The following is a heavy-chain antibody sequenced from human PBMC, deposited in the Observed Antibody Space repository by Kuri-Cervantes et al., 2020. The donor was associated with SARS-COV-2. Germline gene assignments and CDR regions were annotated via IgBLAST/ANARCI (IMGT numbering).Heavy chain of an antibody. Sequence: ASVKVSCKASGYTFTGYYMHWVRQAPGQGLEWMGRISPNSGGTNYAQKFQGRVTMTRDTSISTAYMELSRLRSDDTVVYYCAADEAGIAAAGTSNWGQGTLVTVSS. CDR2: ISPNSGGT. V-gene: IGHV1-2*05. CDR1: GYTFTGYY. D-gene: IGHD6-13*01. CDR3: AADEAGIAAAGTSN. J-gene: IGHJ4*02.